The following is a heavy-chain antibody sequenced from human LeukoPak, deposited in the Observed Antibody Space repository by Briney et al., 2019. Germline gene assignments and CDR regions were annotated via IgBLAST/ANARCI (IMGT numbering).Heavy chain of an antibody. CDR3: AREQTGYFDY. CDR2: ISSSSYI. Sequence: GGSLRLSCAASGFTFSSYSMNWVRQAPGKGLEWVSSISSSSYIYYADSVKGRFTISRDNAKNSLYLQMNSLRAEGTAVYYCAREQTGYFDYWGQGTLVTVSS. V-gene: IGHV3-21*01. J-gene: IGHJ4*02. D-gene: IGHD1-1*01. CDR1: GFTFSSYS.